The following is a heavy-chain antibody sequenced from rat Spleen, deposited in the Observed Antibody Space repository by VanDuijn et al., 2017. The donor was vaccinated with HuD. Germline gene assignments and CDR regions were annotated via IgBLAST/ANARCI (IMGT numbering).Heavy chain of an antibody. J-gene: IGHJ2*01. Sequence: EVQLVESGGGLVQPGRSLKLSCAASGFTFSDYDMAWVRQAPTKGLEWVASISTGGGNTYYRDSVKGRFTISRDNAKSTLYLQMDSLRSEDTATYYCARWLPGYNPLDYWGQGVMVTVSS. CDR1: GFTFSDYD. CDR2: ISTGGGNT. D-gene: IGHD1-4*01. V-gene: IGHV5-25*01. CDR3: ARWLPGYNPLDY.